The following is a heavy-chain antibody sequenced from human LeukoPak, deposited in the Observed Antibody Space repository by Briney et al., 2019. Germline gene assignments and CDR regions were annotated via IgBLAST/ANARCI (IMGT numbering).Heavy chain of an antibody. D-gene: IGHD1-26*01. CDR2: INPNSGGT. V-gene: IGHV1-2*02. Sequence: GASVKVSCKASGYTFTGYYMHWVRQAPGQGLEWMGWINPNSGGTNYAQKFQGRVTMTRDTSISTAYMELSRLRSDDTAVYYCARVRMRWELLDAFDIWGQGTMVTVSS. J-gene: IGHJ3*02. CDR3: ARVRMRWELLDAFDI. CDR1: GYTFTGYY.